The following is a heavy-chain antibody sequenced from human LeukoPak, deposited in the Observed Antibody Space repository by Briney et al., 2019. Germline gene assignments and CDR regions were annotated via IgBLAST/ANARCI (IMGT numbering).Heavy chain of an antibody. J-gene: IGHJ5*02. Sequence: ASVKVSCKASVYTFTSYDINWVRQASGQGLEGMGWMNPNSGNTGYAQKFQGRVTMTRYTSIITAYMELSSLRSDYTSVYYCARGSHYNFWRGYKNWFDPWGQGTLVTVSS. D-gene: IGHD3-3*01. CDR3: ARGSHYNFWRGYKNWFDP. V-gene: IGHV1-8*01. CDR1: VYTFTSYD. CDR2: MNPNSGNT.